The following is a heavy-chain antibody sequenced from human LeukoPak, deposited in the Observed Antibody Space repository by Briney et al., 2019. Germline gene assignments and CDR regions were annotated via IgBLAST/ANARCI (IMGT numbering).Heavy chain of an antibody. CDR3: AGDETGWSRDY. CDR1: GFTFSSYS. D-gene: IGHD6-19*01. Sequence: GGSLRLSFAASGFTFSSYSMSWVRQAPGKGLEWVSSISASGSHIYFAESLKGRFTISRDNAKNSLYLEINSLRAEDTAVYFCAGDETGWSRDYWGQGTLVTVSS. V-gene: IGHV3-21*01. J-gene: IGHJ4*02. CDR2: ISASGSHI.